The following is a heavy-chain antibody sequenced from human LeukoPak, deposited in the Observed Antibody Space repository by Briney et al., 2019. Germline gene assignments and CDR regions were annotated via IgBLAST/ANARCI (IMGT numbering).Heavy chain of an antibody. CDR1: GFTFSSYG. CDR3: ARDTAARPTSAWRYYYYGMGG. D-gene: IGHD2-15*01. V-gene: IGHV3-33*01. J-gene: IGHJ6*02. CDR2: IWYDGSNK. Sequence: GGSLRLSCAASGFTFSSYGMHWVRQAPGKGLEGVAVIWYDGSNKYYADSVKGRFTISRDNSKNTLYLQMNSLRAEDTAVYYCARDTAARPTSAWRYYYYGMGGWGQGITVSVS.